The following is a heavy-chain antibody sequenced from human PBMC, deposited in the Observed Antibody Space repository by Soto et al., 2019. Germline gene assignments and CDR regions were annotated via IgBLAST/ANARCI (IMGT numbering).Heavy chain of an antibody. D-gene: IGHD1-26*01. Sequence: QVQVVESGGGVVQSGRSLRLSCAASGFTFSSYGMHWVRQAPGKGLEWVAVISNDGNDKYYIDSVKGRFTISRDNSKNTLYLQMNTLSTEDTALYYWAKDIHSGRNHPGADYWGQGTLVTVSS. J-gene: IGHJ4*02. V-gene: IGHV3-30*18. CDR2: ISNDGNDK. CDR3: AKDIHSGRNHPGADY. CDR1: GFTFSSYG.